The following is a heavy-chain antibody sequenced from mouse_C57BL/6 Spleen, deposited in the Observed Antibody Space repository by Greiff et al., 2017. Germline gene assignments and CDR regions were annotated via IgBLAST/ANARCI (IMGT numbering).Heavy chain of an antibody. J-gene: IGHJ2*01. V-gene: IGHV1-15*01. CDR3: TREGSNWEDYFDY. CDR2: IDPETGGT. CDR1: GYTFTDYE. D-gene: IGHD4-1*01. Sequence: PVQQSGAELVRPGASVTLSCKASGYTFTDYEMHWVKQTPVHGLEWIGAIDPETGGTAYNQKFKGKAILTADKSSSTAYMELRSLTSEDSAVYYCTREGSNWEDYFDYWGQGTTLTVSS.